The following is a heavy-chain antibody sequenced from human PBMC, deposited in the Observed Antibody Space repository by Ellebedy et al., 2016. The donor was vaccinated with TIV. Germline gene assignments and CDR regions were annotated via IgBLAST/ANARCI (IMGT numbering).Heavy chain of an antibody. CDR3: ARRASYGDYAVQVNPWFDP. CDR2: IRQEGDEI. Sequence: PGGSLRLSCAASGFNFYSYWMGWVRQAPGKGLEWVAKIRQEGDEIYYVESVKGRFTISRDNAKNSLFLQMNSLRVEDTAVYYCARRASYGDYAVQVNPWFDPWGQGTLVTVSS. CDR1: GFNFYSYW. V-gene: IGHV3-7*01. J-gene: IGHJ5*02. D-gene: IGHD4-17*01.